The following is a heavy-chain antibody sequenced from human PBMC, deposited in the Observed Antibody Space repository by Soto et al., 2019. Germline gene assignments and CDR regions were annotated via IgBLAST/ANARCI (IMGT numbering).Heavy chain of an antibody. D-gene: IGHD6-13*01. Sequence: GGSLRLSCAASGFPFSSYGMHWVRQAPGKGLEWVAVIPYDGSSTSYADSVKGRFTISRDNAKNTLYLQMNSLRAEDTAVYYCAREGKTFYGMDVWGQGTTVTVSS. CDR1: GFPFSSYG. V-gene: IGHV3-30*03. J-gene: IGHJ6*02. CDR2: IPYDGSST. CDR3: AREGKTFYGMDV.